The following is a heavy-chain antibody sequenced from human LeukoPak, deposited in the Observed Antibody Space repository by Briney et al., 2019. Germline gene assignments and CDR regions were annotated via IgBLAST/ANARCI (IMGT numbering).Heavy chain of an antibody. Sequence: GGSLRLSCAASAFKLSTYSMNWVRQAPGKGLEWVANIKPDGSEKYCVDSVRGRFTISRDNAKDSLYLQMNRLRAEDTAVYYCVRGSSGNVVRGVAWAWFDPWGQGTLVTVSS. CDR3: VRGSSGNVVRGVAWAWFDP. D-gene: IGHD3-10*01. CDR2: IKPDGSEK. V-gene: IGHV3-7*05. J-gene: IGHJ5*02. CDR1: AFKLSTYS.